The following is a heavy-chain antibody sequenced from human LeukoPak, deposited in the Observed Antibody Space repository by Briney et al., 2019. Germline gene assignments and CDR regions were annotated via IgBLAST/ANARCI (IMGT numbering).Heavy chain of an antibody. CDR3: ARDGMYYYDSSGYYYVSGLDF. V-gene: IGHV3-7*01. CDR1: GFTFSSYW. CDR2: IKQDGSEK. Sequence: GGSLRLSCAASGFTFSSYWMSWVRQAPGKGLEWVANIKQDGSEKYYVDSVKGRFTISRDNSKNTLYLQMNSLRAEDTAVYYCARDGMYYYDSSGYYYVSGLDFWGQGTLVTVSS. D-gene: IGHD3-22*01. J-gene: IGHJ4*02.